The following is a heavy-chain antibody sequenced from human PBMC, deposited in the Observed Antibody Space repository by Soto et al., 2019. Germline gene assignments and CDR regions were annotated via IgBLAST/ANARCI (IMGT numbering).Heavy chain of an antibody. D-gene: IGHD5-12*01. Sequence: SETLSLTCAVFGGSFSDYYWSWVRQPPGKGLEWIGEINHSGSTNYNPSLESRVTISVDTSKNQFSLRLSSVTAAETAVYYCAKGSWQPRFDLWGRGTLVTVSS. CDR1: GGSFSDYY. CDR2: INHSGST. J-gene: IGHJ4*02. V-gene: IGHV4-34*01. CDR3: AKGSWQPRFDL.